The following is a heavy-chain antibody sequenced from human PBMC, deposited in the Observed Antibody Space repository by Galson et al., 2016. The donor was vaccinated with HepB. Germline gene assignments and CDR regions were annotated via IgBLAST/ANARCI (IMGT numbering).Heavy chain of an antibody. CDR3: ASGGSTHIEY. D-gene: IGHD2-15*01. CDR2: IWYDGSNK. CDR1: GFTFSTYG. Sequence: SLRLSCAASGFTFSTYGMHWVRQAPGKGLEWVAVIWYDGSNKYYADSVKGRFTISRDNSKNTLYLQMNSLRAEDTAVYYCASGGSTHIEYWGQGTLVTVSS. J-gene: IGHJ4*02. V-gene: IGHV3-33*01.